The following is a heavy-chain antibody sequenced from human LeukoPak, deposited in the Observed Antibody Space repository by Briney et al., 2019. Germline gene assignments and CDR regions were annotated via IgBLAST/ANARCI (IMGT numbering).Heavy chain of an antibody. J-gene: IGHJ4*02. CDR2: LHSGGDT. V-gene: IGHV3-53*01. CDR3: ARGKVYYYYDY. Sequence: GGSLRLSCAVSGFNVRSNYMTWVCQAPGKGLEWVSVLHSGGDTYYADSVRGLFTISRDNSENMLFLQMNGLRADDSAIYYCARGKVYYYYDYWGQGTLVTVSS. CDR1: GFNVRSNY. D-gene: IGHD5/OR15-5a*01.